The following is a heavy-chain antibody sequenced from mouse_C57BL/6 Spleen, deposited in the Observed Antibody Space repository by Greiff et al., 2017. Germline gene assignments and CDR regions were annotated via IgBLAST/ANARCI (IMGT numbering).Heavy chain of an antibody. J-gene: IGHJ4*01. Sequence: QVQLQQPGAELVRPGTSVKLSCKASGYTFTSYWMHWVKQRPGQGLEWIGVIDPSDSSTNYTQKFKGKATLTVDTSSSTAYMQLSSLTSEDSAVYYCARSGGSSYYYAMDYWGQGTSVTVSS. V-gene: IGHV1-59*01. D-gene: IGHD1-1*01. CDR3: ARSGGSSYYYAMDY. CDR1: GYTFTSYW. CDR2: IDPSDSST.